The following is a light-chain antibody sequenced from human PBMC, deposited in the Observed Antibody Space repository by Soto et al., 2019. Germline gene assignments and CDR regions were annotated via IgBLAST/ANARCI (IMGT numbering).Light chain of an antibody. CDR2: DVS. V-gene: IGLV2-14*01. CDR3: SSYTSSSTLWV. Sequence: QSALTQPASVSGSPGPSITISCTGTSSDVGGYNYVSWYLQHPGKAPKLMIYDVSNRPSGVSNRFSGSKSGNTASLTISGLQAEDEADYYCSSYTSSSTLWVFGTGTKLTVL. CDR1: SSDVGGYNY. J-gene: IGLJ1*01.